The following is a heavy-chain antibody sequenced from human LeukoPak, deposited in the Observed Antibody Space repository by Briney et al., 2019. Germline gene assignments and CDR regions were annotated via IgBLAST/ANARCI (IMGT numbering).Heavy chain of an antibody. Sequence: SETLSLTCTVSGGSISSSSYYWGWIRQPPGKGLEWIGSIYYSGSTYYNPSLKSRVTISVDTSKNQFSLKLSSATAADTAVYYCARGKQLAAQRNWFDPWGQGTLVTVSS. CDR3: ARGKQLAAQRNWFDP. J-gene: IGHJ5*02. CDR2: IYYSGST. CDR1: GGSISSSSYY. V-gene: IGHV4-39*07. D-gene: IGHD3-3*02.